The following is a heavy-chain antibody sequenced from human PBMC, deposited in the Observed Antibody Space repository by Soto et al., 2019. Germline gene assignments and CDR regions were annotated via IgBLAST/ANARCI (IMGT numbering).Heavy chain of an antibody. J-gene: IGHJ4*02. CDR3: AKADYSYASGSYYNRDF. CDR1: GFTFSSFA. Sequence: GGSLRLSCAASGFTFSSFAMNWVRQAPGKGLEWVSAISHSGTSTYYADSVKGRFTISRDNSKNTLYLQMNSLRAEDTAVYYCAKADYSYASGSYYNRDFCGQGTMGTVSS. D-gene: IGHD3-10*01. V-gene: IGHV3-23*01. CDR2: ISHSGTST.